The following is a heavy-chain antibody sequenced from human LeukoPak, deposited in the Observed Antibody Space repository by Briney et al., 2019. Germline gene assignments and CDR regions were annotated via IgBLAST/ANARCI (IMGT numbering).Heavy chain of an antibody. CDR3: ASGYCSSTSCPSGFDP. D-gene: IGHD2-2*01. V-gene: IGHV1-69*13. CDR2: IIPIFGTA. CDR1: GGTFSSYA. J-gene: IGHJ5*02. Sequence: SVKVSCKASGGTFSSYAISWVRQAPGQGLEWMGGIIPIFGTANYAQKFQGRVTITADESTSTAYMELSSLRSEDTAVYYCASGYCSSTSCPSGFDPWGQGTLVTVSS.